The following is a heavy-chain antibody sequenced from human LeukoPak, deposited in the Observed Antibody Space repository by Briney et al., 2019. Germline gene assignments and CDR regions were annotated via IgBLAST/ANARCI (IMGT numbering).Heavy chain of an antibody. CDR1: GFTFSSYG. CDR3: AKVGDSGSYWGDYYYYYMDV. V-gene: IGHV3-30*02. J-gene: IGHJ6*03. D-gene: IGHD1-26*01. CDR2: IRYDGSNK. Sequence: GGSLRLSCAASGFTFSSYGMHWVRQAPGKGLEWVAFIRYDGSNKYYADSVKGRFTISRDNSKNTLYLQMNSLRAEDTAVYYCAKVGDSGSYWGDYYYYYMDVWGKGTTVTISS.